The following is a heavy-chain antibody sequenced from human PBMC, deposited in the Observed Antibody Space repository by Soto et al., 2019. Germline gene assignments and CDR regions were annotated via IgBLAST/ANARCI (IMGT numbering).Heavy chain of an antibody. D-gene: IGHD5-18*01. V-gene: IGHV5-51*01. J-gene: IGHJ4*02. Sequence: PGESLKISCKGSGYSFTNYWIGWVRQMPGKGLEWMGIIYPRNSDIRYSPSFQGQVTISAHKSISTAYLHWSSLKASDTAVYYFARRTHDGYNNALGYWGQGTLVTVSS. CDR2: IYPRNSDI. CDR3: ARRTHDGYNNALGY. CDR1: GYSFTNYW.